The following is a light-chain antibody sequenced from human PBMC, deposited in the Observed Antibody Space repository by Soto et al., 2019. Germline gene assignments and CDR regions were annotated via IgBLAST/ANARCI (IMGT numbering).Light chain of an antibody. CDR3: QQYGSSPVWT. V-gene: IGKV3-20*01. CDR1: HRDNRRT. CDR2: GAS. Sequence: EIVKTQSPGTLSLSPGERATPSCRASHRDNRRTLAQYQPKPDPAPRLLIYGASSRAAGIPDRFSGGGAGTGFTLTISRLEPEDFAVYYCQQYGSSPVWTFGQGTKVDIK. J-gene: IGKJ1*01.